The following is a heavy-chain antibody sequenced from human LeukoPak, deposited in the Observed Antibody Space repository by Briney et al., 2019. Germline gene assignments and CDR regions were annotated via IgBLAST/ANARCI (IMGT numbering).Heavy chain of an antibody. V-gene: IGHV5-51*04. D-gene: IGHD2-2*01. CDR3: ARRDGYCSSTSCYADYYYGMDV. CDR1: GSIXXSYW. CDR2: IYPGDSDN. Sequence: CXKIXXXXSGSIXXSYWIGWVRRLRGXGLEWMGIIYPGDSDNTYSPSLEGQVTISADKPRSTACLEWSSLKASDTAMYYCARRDGYCSSTSCYADYYYGMDVWGQGTTVTVSS. J-gene: IGHJ6*02.